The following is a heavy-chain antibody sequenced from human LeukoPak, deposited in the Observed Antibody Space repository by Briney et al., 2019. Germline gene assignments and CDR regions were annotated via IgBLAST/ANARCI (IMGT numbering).Heavy chain of an antibody. Sequence: GGSLRLSCAASGFTFSSYSMNWVRQAPGKGLEWVSSISSSSSYIYYADSAKGRFTISRDNAKNSLYLQMNSLRAEDTAVYYCARSGYSSSWYGFDYWGQGTLVTVSS. CDR2: ISSSSSYI. V-gene: IGHV3-21*01. D-gene: IGHD6-13*01. CDR1: GFTFSSYS. CDR3: ARSGYSSSWYGFDY. J-gene: IGHJ4*02.